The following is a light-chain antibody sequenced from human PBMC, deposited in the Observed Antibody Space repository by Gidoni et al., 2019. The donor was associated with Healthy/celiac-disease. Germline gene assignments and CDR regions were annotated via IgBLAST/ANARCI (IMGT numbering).Light chain of an antibody. CDR3: LQYYSFPRP. CDR1: QGMSSY. CDR2: AAS. Sequence: VIWMTQSPSLLSASTGDRVTISCRMSQGMSSYLAWYQQKPGKAPELLIYAASTLQSGVPSRFSRRGSGTYFTLTISCLQSEVFATYYCLQYYSFPRPFGQGTKVEI. V-gene: IGKV1D-8*01. J-gene: IGKJ1*01.